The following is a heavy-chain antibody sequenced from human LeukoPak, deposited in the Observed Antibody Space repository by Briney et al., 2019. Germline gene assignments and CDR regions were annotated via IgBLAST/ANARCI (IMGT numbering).Heavy chain of an antibody. V-gene: IGHV3-33*01. CDR3: ARHLHYYGSGNYYYYFYAMDV. CDR1: GFTFSTYG. Sequence: GTSLRLSCAASGFTFSTYGIHWVRQAPGKGLEWVAVIWYDGSNKYYADSVKGRFTISRDNSRSTLYLQMNSLRADDTAVYYCARHLHYYGSGNYYYYFYAMDVWGQGTTVTVSS. D-gene: IGHD3-10*01. CDR2: IWYDGSNK. J-gene: IGHJ6*02.